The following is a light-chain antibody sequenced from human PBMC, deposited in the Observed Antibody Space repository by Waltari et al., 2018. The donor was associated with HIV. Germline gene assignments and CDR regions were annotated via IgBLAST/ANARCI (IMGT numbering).Light chain of an antibody. CDR3: SSYTSSSTYV. J-gene: IGLJ1*01. CDR2: EVS. CDR1: RRDVGGSNY. V-gene: IGLV2-14*01. Sequence: QSALTQPASVSGSPAPSITISCTGTRRDVGGSNYVSWYQQHPGKAPKLMLYEVSNRPSGVSNRFSGSKSGNTASLTISGLQAEDEADYYCSSYTSSSTYVFGTGTKVTVL.